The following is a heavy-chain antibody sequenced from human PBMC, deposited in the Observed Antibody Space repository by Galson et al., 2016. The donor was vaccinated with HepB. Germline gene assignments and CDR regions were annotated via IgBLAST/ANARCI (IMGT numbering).Heavy chain of an antibody. V-gene: IGHV4-34*01. CDR2: IDAGGSN. J-gene: IGHJ5*02. CDR3: ARGRAGFQVPLAP. CDR1: GGSVVGYY. Sequence: ETLSLTCTVDGGSVVGYYWTWIRQSPGKRLEWIGEIDAGGSNTYKPSVKGRVTISLDRSTTSISLKLTPVTAADTGLSFCARGRAGFQVPLAPWGLGTLVTVTS.